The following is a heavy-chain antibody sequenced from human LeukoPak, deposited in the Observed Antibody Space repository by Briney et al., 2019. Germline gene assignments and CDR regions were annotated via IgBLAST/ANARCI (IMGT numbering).Heavy chain of an antibody. CDR3: ASSPAGRYTFEY. J-gene: IGHJ4*02. CDR2: SRNKANSYTT. CDR1: GFTFSDRY. Sequence: GVSLRLSCAPSGFTFSDRYMDWVRQAPEKGLEWVGRSRNKANSYTTEYAASVKGRFTVSRDDSNNSLYLQMNSLKTEDTAVYYCASSPAGRYTFEYWGQGTLVTVSS. D-gene: IGHD1-1*01. V-gene: IGHV3-72*01.